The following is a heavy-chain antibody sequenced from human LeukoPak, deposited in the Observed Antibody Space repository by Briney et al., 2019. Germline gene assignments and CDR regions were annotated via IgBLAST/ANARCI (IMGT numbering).Heavy chain of an antibody. J-gene: IGHJ4*02. CDR1: GFTFSDYY. Sequence: GGSLRLSCAASGFTFSDYYMSWIRQAPGKGLEWVSYISSSGSTLCYADSVKGRITISRDNAKNSLYLQMNSLRAEDTAVYYCARRRYNWNAIDYWGQGTLVTVSS. V-gene: IGHV3-11*01. D-gene: IGHD1-20*01. CDR2: ISSSGSTL. CDR3: ARRRYNWNAIDY.